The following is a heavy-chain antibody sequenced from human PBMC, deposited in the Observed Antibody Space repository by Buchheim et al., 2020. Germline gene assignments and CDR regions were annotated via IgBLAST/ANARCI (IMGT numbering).Heavy chain of an antibody. CDR3: ARGPPYDILTGRPYYFDY. CDR1: GGSFSGYY. V-gene: IGHV4-34*01. D-gene: IGHD3-9*01. CDR2: INHSGST. J-gene: IGHJ4*02. Sequence: QVQLQQWGAGLLKPSETLSLTCAVYGGSFSGYYWSWIRQPPGKGLEWIGEINHSGSTNYNPSLKSRVTISVDTSKNQFSLKLSSVTAADTAVYYCARGPPYDILTGRPYYFDYWGQGTL.